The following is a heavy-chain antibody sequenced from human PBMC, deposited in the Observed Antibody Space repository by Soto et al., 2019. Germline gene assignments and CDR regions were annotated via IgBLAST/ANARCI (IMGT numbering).Heavy chain of an antibody. J-gene: IGHJ4*02. D-gene: IGHD1-26*01. CDR1: GFTFGDYW. CDR3: AILGMGDYPALSFVY. V-gene: IGHV3-7*03. Sequence: GGSLRLSCAASGFTFGDYWMSWVRQPPGKGLEWVAHMKKDGSEKYYVDSVKGRFTVSRDNTKNSLYLQMNSLRAEDTAVYYCAILGMGDYPALSFVYWGPGPLVTVSS. CDR2: MKKDGSEK.